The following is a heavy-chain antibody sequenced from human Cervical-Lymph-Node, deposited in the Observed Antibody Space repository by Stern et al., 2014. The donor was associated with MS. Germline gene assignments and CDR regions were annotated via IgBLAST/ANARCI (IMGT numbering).Heavy chain of an antibody. D-gene: IGHD3-3*01. CDR2: IWYDGSKT. CDR3: ARGGRFFSIDY. V-gene: IGHV3-33*01. CDR1: GFTFSSFG. Sequence: VQLVESGGGVVQPGKSLRLSCVASGFTFSSFGMHWVRQAPGKGLAWVAVIWYDGSKTYYIDSVKGRFTISRDNSKNTLYLQMNSLGADDTAVYYCARGGRFFSIDYWGQGTLVSVSS. J-gene: IGHJ4*02.